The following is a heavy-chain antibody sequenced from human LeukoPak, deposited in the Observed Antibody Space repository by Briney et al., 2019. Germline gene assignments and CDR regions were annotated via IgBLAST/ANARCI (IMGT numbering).Heavy chain of an antibody. D-gene: IGHD5-18*01. CDR2: ISYDGSNK. V-gene: IGHV3-30*18. CDR3: AKQDPVDTAIGDY. CDR1: GFTFSSYG. Sequence: PGGSLRLSCAASGFTFSSYGMHWVRQAPGRGLEWVAVISYDGSNKYYADSVKGRFTISRDNSKNTLYLQMNSLRAEDTAVYYCAKQDPVDTAIGDYWGQGTLVTVSS. J-gene: IGHJ4*02.